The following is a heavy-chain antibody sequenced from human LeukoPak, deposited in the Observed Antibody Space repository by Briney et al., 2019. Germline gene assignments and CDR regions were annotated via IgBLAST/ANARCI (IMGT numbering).Heavy chain of an antibody. CDR1: GGTFSSYA. D-gene: IGHD6-19*01. V-gene: IGHV1-69*04. Sequence: ASVKVSCKASGGTFSSYAISWVRQAPGQGLEWMGRIIPILGIANYAQKFQGRVTITADKSTSTAYMELSSLRSEDTAVYYCARVMEGIAVAGTFGWFDPWGQGTLVTVSS. J-gene: IGHJ5*02. CDR3: ARVMEGIAVAGTFGWFDP. CDR2: IIPILGIA.